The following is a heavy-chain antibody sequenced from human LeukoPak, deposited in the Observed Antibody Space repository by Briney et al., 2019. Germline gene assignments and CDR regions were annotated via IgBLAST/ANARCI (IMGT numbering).Heavy chain of an antibody. CDR1: GGSISSYY. D-gene: IGHD2-15*01. V-gene: IGHV4-59*01. CDR3: ARSGAAASGNWFDP. CDR2: IYYSGST. Sequence: SETLSLTCTVSGGSISSYYWSWIRQPPGKGLEWIGYIYYSGSTNYNPSLKSRVTISVDTSKNQFSLKLSSVTAADTAVYYCARSGAAASGNWFDPWGQGTLVTVSS. J-gene: IGHJ5*02.